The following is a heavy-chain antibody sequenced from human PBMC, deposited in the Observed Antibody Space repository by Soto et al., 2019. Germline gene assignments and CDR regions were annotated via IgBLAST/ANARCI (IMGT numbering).Heavy chain of an antibody. CDR3: ATYYDFWSGYPRYMDV. V-gene: IGHV3-23*01. J-gene: IGHJ6*02. Sequence: GGSLRLSCAASGFTFSSYAMSWVRQAPGKGLEWVSAISGSGGSTYYADSVKGRFTISRDNSKNTLYLQMNSLRAEDTAVYYCATYYDFWSGYPRYMDVWGQGTTVTVSS. CDR2: ISGSGGST. CDR1: GFTFSSYA. D-gene: IGHD3-3*01.